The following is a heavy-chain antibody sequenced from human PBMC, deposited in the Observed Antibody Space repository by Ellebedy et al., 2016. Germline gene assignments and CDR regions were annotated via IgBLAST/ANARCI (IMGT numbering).Heavy chain of an antibody. J-gene: IGHJ1*01. V-gene: IGHV1-69*04. D-gene: IGHD3-3*01. CDR1: GGSFSNYA. Sequence: ASVKVSCKASGGSFSNYAISWVRQAPGQGLEWVGRIIPILGIANYAQKFQGRVTITADKSTSTAYMELTSLRSEDKAVYYCARDPRTYYDFWSGSEFFQHWGQGTLVSVSS. CDR2: IIPILGIA. CDR3: ARDPRTYYDFWSGSEFFQH.